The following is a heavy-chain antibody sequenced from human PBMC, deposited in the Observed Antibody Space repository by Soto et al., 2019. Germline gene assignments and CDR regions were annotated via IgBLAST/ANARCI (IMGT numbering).Heavy chain of an antibody. Sequence: SETLSLTCTVSGGSVSNSNYYCGWIRQSPGKGLEWIGSVYYRGRSYSKSSVKSRVTISVDTSKNQLCLNLNSWTASDSAVYYCVSQRTSVLTQAYFDYWGPGALVTVPS. CDR2: VYYRGRS. D-gene: IGHD2-8*01. V-gene: IGHV4-39*01. CDR3: VSQRTSVLTQAYFDY. J-gene: IGHJ4*02. CDR1: GGSVSNSNYY.